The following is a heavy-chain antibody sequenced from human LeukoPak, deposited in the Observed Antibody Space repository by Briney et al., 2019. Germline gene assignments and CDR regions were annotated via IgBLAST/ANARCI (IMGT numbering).Heavy chain of an antibody. CDR2: IYYSGST. V-gene: IGHV4-39*07. Sequence: PSETLSLTCTVSGGSISSSSYYWGWIRQPPGKGLEWIGSIYYSGSTYYNPSLKSRVTISVDTSKNQFSLKLSSVTAADTAVYYCARDSIAAAGWAFDIWGQGTMVTVSS. D-gene: IGHD6-13*01. CDR3: ARDSIAAAGWAFDI. CDR1: GGSISSSSYY. J-gene: IGHJ3*02.